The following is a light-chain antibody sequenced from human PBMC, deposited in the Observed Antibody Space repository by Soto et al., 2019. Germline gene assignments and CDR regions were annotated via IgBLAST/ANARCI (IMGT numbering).Light chain of an antibody. CDR2: GES. CDR1: QNVGSKY. CDR3: QQRSNWPLT. Sequence: IVWTQSPGTVSLSPGERAIISCGVSQNVGSKYVAWYQQVPGQTHRPLTYGESNRATGIPARFSGSGSGTDFTLTISSLEPEDSAVYYCQQRSNWPLTFGGGTKV. J-gene: IGKJ4*01. V-gene: IGKV3-11*01.